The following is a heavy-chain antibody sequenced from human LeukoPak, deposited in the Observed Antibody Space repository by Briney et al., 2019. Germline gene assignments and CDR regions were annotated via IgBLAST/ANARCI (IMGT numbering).Heavy chain of an antibody. CDR2: TYYNGRA. CDR3: ARDWNRYAY. J-gene: IGHJ4*02. V-gene: IGHV4-59*12. CDR1: GGSITSSY. Sequence: SETLSLTCTVSGGSITSSYWTWIRQPPGKGLEWIAYTYYNGRANYNPSLKSRVTISVDTSKNQFSLKLSSVTAADTAVYYCARDWNRYAYWGQGTLVTVSS. D-gene: IGHD1-1*01.